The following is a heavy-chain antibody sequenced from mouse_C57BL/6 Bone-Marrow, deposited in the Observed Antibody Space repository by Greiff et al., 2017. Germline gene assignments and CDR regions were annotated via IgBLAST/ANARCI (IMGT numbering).Heavy chain of an antibody. CDR1: GYPFTSYW. Sequence: QVQLQQPGAELVRPGSSVKLSCKASGYPFTSYWLHWVKQRPIQRLEWIGNIDPSDSDTHYNQKFKDKATLTVDKSSSTAYMQLSSGTSEDSAVYYWGRRGHYYGWEFAVWGQGTLVTVSA. CDR2: IDPSDSDT. J-gene: IGHJ3*01. CDR3: GRRGHYYGWEFAV. V-gene: IGHV1-52*01. D-gene: IGHD1-2*01.